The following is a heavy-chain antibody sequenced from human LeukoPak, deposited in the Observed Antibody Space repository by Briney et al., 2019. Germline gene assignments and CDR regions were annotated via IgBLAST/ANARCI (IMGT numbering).Heavy chain of an antibody. CDR2: IYYSGST. D-gene: IGHD3-9*01. CDR1: GGSISSSSYY. V-gene: IGHV4-39*01. J-gene: IGHJ3*01. CDR3: ASIQYFDWLYAFDL. Sequence: SETLSLTCTVSGGSISSSSYYWGWIRQPPGKGLEWIGSIYYSGSTYYNPSLKGRITISVDTSKNQFSLKLSSVTAADTAIYYCASIQYFDWLYAFDLWGQGTMVTVCS.